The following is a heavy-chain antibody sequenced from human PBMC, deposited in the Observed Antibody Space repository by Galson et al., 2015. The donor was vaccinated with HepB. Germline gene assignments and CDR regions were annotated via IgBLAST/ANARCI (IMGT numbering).Heavy chain of an antibody. J-gene: IGHJ4*02. D-gene: IGHD3-22*01. CDR2: ISYDGSNK. CDR3: AKDYRHYYDNSGYWPFDN. V-gene: IGHV3-30*18. CDR1: GFTFSSYG. Sequence: SLRLSCAASGFTFSSYGMHWVRQAPGKGLEWVAVISYDGSNKYHADSVKGRFTISRDNSKNTLYLQMSSLRAEDTAVYYCAKDYRHYYDNSGYWPFDNWGQGTLVTVSS.